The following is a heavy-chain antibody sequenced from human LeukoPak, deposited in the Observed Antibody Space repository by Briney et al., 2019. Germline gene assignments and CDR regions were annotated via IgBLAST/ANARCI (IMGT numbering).Heavy chain of an antibody. J-gene: IGHJ4*02. Sequence: PGGSLRLSCAASGFTFSSYGMHWVRQAPGKGLEWVAFIRYDGSNKYYADSVKGRFTISRDNSKNTLYLQMNSLRAEDTAVYYCAKDRNDTQKGLYYFDYWGQGTLVTVSS. CDR2: IRYDGSNK. CDR1: GFTFSSYG. D-gene: IGHD3-22*01. V-gene: IGHV3-30*02. CDR3: AKDRNDTQKGLYYFDY.